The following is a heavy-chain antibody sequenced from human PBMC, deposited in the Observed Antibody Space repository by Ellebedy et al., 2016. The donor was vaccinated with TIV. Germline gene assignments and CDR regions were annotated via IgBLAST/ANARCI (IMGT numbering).Heavy chain of an antibody. CDR1: GFTFSSYA. CDR2: MSYDGSIQ. Sequence: PGGSLRLSCAASGFTFSSYAMHWVRQAPGKGLEWVAVMSYDGSIQFYTDSVKGRFTISRDNSKNTLYLEVNSLRAEETAMYYCARDAAAAGFHNWFDPWGQGTLVTVSS. CDR3: ARDAAAAGFHNWFDP. J-gene: IGHJ5*02. D-gene: IGHD6-13*01. V-gene: IGHV3-30-3*01.